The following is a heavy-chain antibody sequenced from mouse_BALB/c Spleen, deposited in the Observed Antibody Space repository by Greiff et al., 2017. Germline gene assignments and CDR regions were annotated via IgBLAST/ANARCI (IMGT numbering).Heavy chain of an antibody. CDR2: IYPGNVNT. J-gene: IGHJ4*01. CDR3: ARGGYGNYYYAMDY. V-gene: IGHV1S56*01. CDR1: GYTFTSYY. D-gene: IGHD2-1*01. Sequence: QVQLKQSGPELVKPGASVRISCKASGYTFTSYYIHWVKQRPGQGLEWIGWIYPGNVNTKYNEKFKGKATLTADKSSSTAYMQLSSLTSEDSAVYFCARGGYGNYYYAMDYWGQGTSVTVSS.